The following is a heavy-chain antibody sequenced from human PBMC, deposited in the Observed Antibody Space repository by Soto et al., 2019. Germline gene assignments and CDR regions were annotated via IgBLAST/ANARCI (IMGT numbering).Heavy chain of an antibody. CDR1: AFTFSSYA. CDR2: VSGSGDST. Sequence: GGSLRLSCAASAFTFSSYAMSWVRQAPGKGLEWVSAVSGSGDSTFYADSVKGRFTISRDNSKNTLYLQMNSLRAEDTAVYYCAKGRASDCPGCTQDYWGQGTLVTVSS. J-gene: IGHJ4*02. CDR3: AKGRASDCPGCTQDY. D-gene: IGHD2-21*02. V-gene: IGHV3-23*01.